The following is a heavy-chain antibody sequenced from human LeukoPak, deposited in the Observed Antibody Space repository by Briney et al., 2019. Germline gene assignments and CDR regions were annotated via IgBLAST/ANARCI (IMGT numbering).Heavy chain of an antibody. J-gene: IGHJ6*03. CDR3: ARDLSCSSTSCYGYYYYYYMDV. Sequence: SETLSLTCTVSGGSISSGSYYWSWIRQPAGKGLEWIRRIYTSGSTNYNPSLKSRVTISVDTSKNQFSLKLSSVTAADTAVYYCARDLSCSSTSCYGYYYYYYMDVWGKGTTVTVSS. CDR2: IYTSGST. D-gene: IGHD2-2*01. V-gene: IGHV4-61*02. CDR1: GGSISSGSYY.